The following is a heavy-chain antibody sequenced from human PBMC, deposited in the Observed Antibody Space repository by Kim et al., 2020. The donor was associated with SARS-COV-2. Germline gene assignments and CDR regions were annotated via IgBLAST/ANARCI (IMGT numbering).Heavy chain of an antibody. CDR2: IRDSGGST. CDR3: AKVISGGGGWFEYFQH. Sequence: GGSLRLSCAASGFTFNNYAMSWVRQAPGKGLEWVSGIRDSGGSTKYADSVKGRFSISRDNSKNTLYLQMDSLRAEDTAVYYCAKVISGGGGWFEYFQHWGQGTLVTVSS. CDR1: GFTFNNYA. D-gene: IGHD6-19*01. J-gene: IGHJ1*01. V-gene: IGHV3-23*01.